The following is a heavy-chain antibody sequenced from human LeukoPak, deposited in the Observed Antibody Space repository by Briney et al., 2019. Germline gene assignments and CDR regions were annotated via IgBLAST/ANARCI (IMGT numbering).Heavy chain of an antibody. CDR2: FYYDGST. CDR3: TRGITGHYRSLGGFAFDI. J-gene: IGHJ3*02. V-gene: IGHV4-59*11. D-gene: IGHD3-16*01. CDR1: GASITQHY. Sequence: SETLSLTCSVSGASITQHYWSWIRQPPGKGLEYIGYFYYDGSTNYTSSVRSRVTILVDTSKNQFTLNLRSVTAADTAKYYCTRGITGHYRSLGGFAFDIWGQGTMVAVSS.